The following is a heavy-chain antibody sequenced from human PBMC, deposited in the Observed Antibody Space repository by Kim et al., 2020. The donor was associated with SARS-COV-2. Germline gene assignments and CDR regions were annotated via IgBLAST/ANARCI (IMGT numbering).Heavy chain of an antibody. V-gene: IGHV3-7*01. Sequence: GGSLRPFCAASGFTFSSYWMSWVRQAPGKGLEWVANIKQDGSEKYYVDSVKGRFTISRDNAKNSLYLQMNSLRAEDTAVYYCARTPRMLWYYFDYWGQGTLVTVSS. CDR3: ARTPRMLWYYFDY. D-gene: IGHD2-8*01. J-gene: IGHJ4*02. CDR1: GFTFSSYW. CDR2: IKQDGSEK.